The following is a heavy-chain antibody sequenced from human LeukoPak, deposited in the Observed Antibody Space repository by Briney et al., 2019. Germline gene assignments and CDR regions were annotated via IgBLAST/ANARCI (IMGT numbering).Heavy chain of an antibody. J-gene: IGHJ4*02. Sequence: ASVKVSCKASGHTFTSYGISWVRQAPGQGLEWMGWISAYNGNTNYAQKLQGRVTMTTDTSTSTAYMELRGLRSDDTAVYYCARGGLWVTTSPLDYWGQGTLVTVSS. CDR3: ARGGLWVTTSPLDY. D-gene: IGHD4-17*01. V-gene: IGHV1-18*01. CDR2: ISAYNGNT. CDR1: GHTFTSYG.